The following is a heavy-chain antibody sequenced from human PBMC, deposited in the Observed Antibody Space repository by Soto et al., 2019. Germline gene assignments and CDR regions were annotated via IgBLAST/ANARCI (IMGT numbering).Heavy chain of an antibody. CDR2: VKHSGTT. CDR1: GGYFSGYY. D-gene: IGHD2-2*01. J-gene: IGHJ4*02. Sequence: QVQLQQWGAGRLKPSETLSLTCAVYGGYFSGYYWTWIRQSPEKGLDCIGEVKHSGTTYYNPSLKARVTISVHTPKNQFSLKMSDVTAADTAVYYCARGIGYCSSINCYSSRRLRFDSWGQGTLVTVSS. V-gene: IGHV4-34*01. CDR3: ARGIGYCSSINCYSSRRLRFDS.